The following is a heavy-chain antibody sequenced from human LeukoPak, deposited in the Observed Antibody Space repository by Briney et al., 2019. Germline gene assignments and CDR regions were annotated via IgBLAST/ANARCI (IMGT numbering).Heavy chain of an antibody. CDR1: GGSFSGYY. D-gene: IGHD3-22*01. CDR2: INHRGST. V-gene: IGHV4-34*01. CDR3: ASSSGYYSSFGYFDY. J-gene: IGHJ4*02. Sequence: PSETLSLTCAVYGGSFSGYYWSWIRQPPGKGLERIGAINHRGSTNYNPSLKSRVTISVDTSKNQFSLKLSSVTAADTAVYYCASSSGYYSSFGYFDYWGQGTLVTVSS.